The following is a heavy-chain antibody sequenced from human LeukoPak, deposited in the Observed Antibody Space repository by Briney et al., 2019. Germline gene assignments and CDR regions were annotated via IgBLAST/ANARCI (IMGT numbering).Heavy chain of an antibody. CDR3: ARAENIVVVPAAIFDP. D-gene: IGHD2-2*02. V-gene: IGHV1-2*02. Sequence: GASVKLSCKASGYTFTGYYMHWVRQAPGQGLEWMGWINPNSGGTNYAQKFQGRVTMTRDTSISTAYMELSRLRSEDTAVYYCARAENIVVVPAAIFDPWGQGTLVTVSS. CDR1: GYTFTGYY. CDR2: INPNSGGT. J-gene: IGHJ5*02.